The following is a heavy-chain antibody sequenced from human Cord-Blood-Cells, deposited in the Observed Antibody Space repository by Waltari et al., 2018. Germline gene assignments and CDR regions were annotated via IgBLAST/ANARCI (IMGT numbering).Heavy chain of an antibody. CDR2: INAGNGNT. Sequence: QVQLVQSGDEVKKPGASVKVSCKASGYTFPSYAMHWVRTAPGQRLEWMGWINAGNGNTKYSQKFQGRVTITRDTSASTAYMELSSLRSEDTAVYYCARAEIGGYWYFDLWGRGTLVTVSS. D-gene: IGHD3-16*01. CDR3: ARAEIGGYWYFDL. V-gene: IGHV1-3*01. CDR1: GYTFPSYA. J-gene: IGHJ2*01.